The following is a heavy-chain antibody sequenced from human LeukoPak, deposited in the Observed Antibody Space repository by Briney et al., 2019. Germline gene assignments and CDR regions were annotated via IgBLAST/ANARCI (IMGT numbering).Heavy chain of an antibody. CDR3: ARSVYCSSTSCYGDFDY. Sequence: GASVKVSCKASGYTFTCYYMHWVRQAPGQGLEWMGWINPNSGGTNYAQKFQGRVTMTRDTSISTAYMELSRLRSDDTAVYYCARSVYCSSTSCYGDFDYWGQGTLVTVSS. D-gene: IGHD2-2*01. CDR2: INPNSGGT. CDR1: GYTFTCYY. V-gene: IGHV1-2*02. J-gene: IGHJ4*02.